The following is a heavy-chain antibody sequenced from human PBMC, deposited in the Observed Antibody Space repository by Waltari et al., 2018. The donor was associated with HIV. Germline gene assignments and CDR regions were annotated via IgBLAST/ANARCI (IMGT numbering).Heavy chain of an antibody. D-gene: IGHD3-10*01. CDR3: ARPRYASGSAMFYGMDV. Sequence: QVQLVESGGGVVQPGKSLRLSCAASGFPFDVYAMHWVRRAPGKGLEWVAVMSYDGPTKSFEDSVTGRFTGSRDNSKNTLFLQMSSLKAEDSGGYYCARPRYASGSAMFYGMDVWGQGTTVTVSS. CDR2: MSYDGPTK. CDR1: GFPFDVYA. V-gene: IGHV3-30*14. J-gene: IGHJ6*02.